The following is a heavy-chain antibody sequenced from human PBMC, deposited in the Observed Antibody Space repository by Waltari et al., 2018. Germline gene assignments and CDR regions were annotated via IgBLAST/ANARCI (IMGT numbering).Heavy chain of an antibody. J-gene: IGHJ5*02. CDR1: GFSLSTSGVG. Sequence: KESGPTLVKPTQTLTLTCTFSGFSLSTSGVGVGWIRQPPGKGLEWIGSLCYSPRSYHSGSTYYNPSLKSRVTISVDTSKNHFSLKLNSVTAADTAVYYCARHPNIVPTIGCWFDPWGQGTLVTVSS. D-gene: IGHD5-12*01. V-gene: IGHV4-39*01. CDR3: ARHPNIVPTIGCWFDP. CDR2: LCYSPRSYHSGST.